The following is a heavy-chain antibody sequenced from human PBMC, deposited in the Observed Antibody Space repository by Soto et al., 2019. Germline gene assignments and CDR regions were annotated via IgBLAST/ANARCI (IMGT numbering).Heavy chain of an antibody. J-gene: IGHJ4*02. D-gene: IGHD1-26*01. CDR1: GFTFSNYS. Sequence: PGGSLRLSCAASGFTFSNYSMNWVRQAPGKGLEWVSSISSSSSYIYYADSVKGRFTISRDNAKNSLYLQMNSLRAEDTAVYYCAREGLLRPTGWGQGTQVTVSS. V-gene: IGHV3-21*01. CDR3: AREGLLRPTG. CDR2: ISSSSSYI.